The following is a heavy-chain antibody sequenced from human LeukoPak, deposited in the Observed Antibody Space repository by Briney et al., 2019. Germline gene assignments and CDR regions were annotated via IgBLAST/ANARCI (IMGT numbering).Heavy chain of an antibody. CDR3: ARGYSYGYDDYYYGMDV. D-gene: IGHD5-18*01. Sequence: PSETLSLTCTVSGGSISSYYWSWTRQPPGKGLEWIGYIYYSGSTNYNPSLKSRVTISVDTSKNQFSLKLSSVTAADTVVYYCARGYSYGYDDYYYGMDVWGQGTTVTVSS. CDR2: IYYSGST. CDR1: GGSISSYY. J-gene: IGHJ6*02. V-gene: IGHV4-59*12.